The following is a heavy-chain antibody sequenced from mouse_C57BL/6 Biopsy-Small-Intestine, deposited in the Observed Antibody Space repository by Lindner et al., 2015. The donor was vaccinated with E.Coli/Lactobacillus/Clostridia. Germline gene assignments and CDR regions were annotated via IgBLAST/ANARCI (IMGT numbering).Heavy chain of an antibody. CDR1: LHIHWLL. J-gene: IGHJ2*01. D-gene: IGHD2-1*01. Sequence: VQLQESGAELVKPGASVETFLQGYWLHIHWLLDRLGKQRPGHGLEWIGEILPGSDSTSYSAKFKGKATFTADTSSNTVYMQLSSLTTEDSAIFYCARRFGNSYYFDYWGQGTTLTVSS. CDR2: ILPGSDST. V-gene: IGHV1-9*01. CDR3: ARRFGNSYYFDY.